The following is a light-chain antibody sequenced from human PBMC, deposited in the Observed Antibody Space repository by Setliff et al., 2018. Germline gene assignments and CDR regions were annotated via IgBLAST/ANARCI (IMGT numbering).Light chain of an antibody. V-gene: IGLV2-14*03. J-gene: IGLJ1*01. CDR3: VAYTSSSTYV. Sequence: QSALTQPASVSGSPGQSITISCSGTSSDVGSYDFVSWYQQHPGKAPKLIIHDVTNRPSGVSNRFSGSKAGNTASLTISGLQAEDEAEYYCVAYTSSSTYVFGSGTMVTVL. CDR2: DVT. CDR1: SSDVGSYDF.